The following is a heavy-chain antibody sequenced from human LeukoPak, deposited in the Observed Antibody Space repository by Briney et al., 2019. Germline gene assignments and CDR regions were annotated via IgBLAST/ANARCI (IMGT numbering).Heavy chain of an antibody. CDR2: ISSSGSTI. CDR3: ARTGSQEGMDV. J-gene: IGHJ6*02. Sequence: GGSLRLSCVASGFTFSDYYMGWIRQAPGKGLEWVSYISSSGSTIYYADSVKGRFTISRDNAKNSLYLQMNSLRAEDMAVYYCARTGSQEGMDVWGQGTTVTVPS. D-gene: IGHD1-26*01. V-gene: IGHV3-11*01. CDR1: GFTFSDYY.